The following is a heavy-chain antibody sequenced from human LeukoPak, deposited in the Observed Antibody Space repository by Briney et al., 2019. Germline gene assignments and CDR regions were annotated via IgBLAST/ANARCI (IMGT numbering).Heavy chain of an antibody. J-gene: IGHJ6*02. CDR2: ISYSGST. D-gene: IGHD6-6*01. Sequence: SETLSLTCTVSGGSISSYYWSWIRQPPGKGLEWIGYISYSGSTNYNPSLKSRVTISVHTSKNQFSLNLSSVTAADTAVYCCARSSPQYYYYYGMDVWGQGTTVTVSS. V-gene: IGHV4-59*01. CDR1: GGSISSYY. CDR3: ARSSPQYYYYYGMDV.